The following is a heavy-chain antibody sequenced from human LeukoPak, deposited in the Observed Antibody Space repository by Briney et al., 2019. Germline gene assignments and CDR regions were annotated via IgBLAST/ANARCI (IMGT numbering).Heavy chain of an antibody. Sequence: GGSVRLSCAASGFTSSSYGMHWVRQAPGKGLEWVAVIWDDGSNKYYADSVKGRFTISRDNSKNTLYLQMNSLRAEDTAVYYCATTRLDVDTDLTGYFDYWGQGTLVTVSS. CDR3: ATTRLDVDTDLTGYFDY. J-gene: IGHJ4*02. CDR2: IWDDGSNK. V-gene: IGHV3-33*01. CDR1: GFTSSSYG. D-gene: IGHD5-18*01.